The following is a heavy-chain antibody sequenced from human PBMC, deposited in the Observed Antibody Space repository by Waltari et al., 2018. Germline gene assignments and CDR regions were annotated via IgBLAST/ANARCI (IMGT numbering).Heavy chain of an antibody. D-gene: IGHD2-2*01. CDR3: ARECGGYCSSTSLFGHGEN. J-gene: IGHJ4*02. Sequence: QVQLQESGPGLVKPSETLSLTCAVSGYSISSGYYWGWIRQPPGRGLEWIGSIYHSGSTYYNPSLKSRVTISVDTSKNQFSLKLSSVTAADTAVYYCARECGGYCSSTSLFGHGENWGQGTLVTVSS. CDR1: GYSISSGYY. V-gene: IGHV4-38-2*02. CDR2: IYHSGST.